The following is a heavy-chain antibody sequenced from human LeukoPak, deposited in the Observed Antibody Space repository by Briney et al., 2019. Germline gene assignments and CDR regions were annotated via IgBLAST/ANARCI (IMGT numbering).Heavy chain of an antibody. D-gene: IGHD3-22*01. CDR3: AREHYYYDSSGYLDY. CDR2: IIPIFGTA. Sequence: SVKVSCKASGGTFSSYAISWVRQAPGQGLEWMGRIIPIFGTANYAQKFQGRVTITTDESTSTAYMELSSLRYEDTAVYYCAREHYYYDSSGYLDYWGQGTLVTVSS. J-gene: IGHJ4*02. V-gene: IGHV1-69*05. CDR1: GGTFSSYA.